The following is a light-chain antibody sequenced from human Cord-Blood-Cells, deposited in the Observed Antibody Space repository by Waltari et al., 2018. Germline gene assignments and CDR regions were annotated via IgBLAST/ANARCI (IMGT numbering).Light chain of an antibody. Sequence: QSALTQPASVSGSPGQSITISCTGTSSDVGSYNLVSWYQQHPGKAPKLMIYEGSKRTSGVSNLCSGSKSGNTASLTISGLQAEDEADYYCCSYAGSSTLVFGGGTKLTVL. CDR3: CSYAGSSTLV. CDR1: SSDVGSYNL. CDR2: EGS. V-gene: IGLV2-23*01. J-gene: IGLJ3*02.